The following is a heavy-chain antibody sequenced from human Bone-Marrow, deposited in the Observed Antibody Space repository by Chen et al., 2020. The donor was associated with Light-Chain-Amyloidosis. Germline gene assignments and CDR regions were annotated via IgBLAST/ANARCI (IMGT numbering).Heavy chain of an antibody. CDR2: IVGDGRST. Sequence: EVQLVESGGGVVQPGGSLTPPCAASGFPFDDYAMHWVRQAPGKGLEWVSLIVGDGRSTYYADSVKGRFTISRDNNKNSLSLQMNSLKSEDTALYYCAKSPRYSTGRFDYWGQGTLVTVSS. V-gene: IGHV3-43*02. J-gene: IGHJ4*02. CDR3: AKSPRYSTGRFDY. CDR1: GFPFDDYA. D-gene: IGHD2-8*02.